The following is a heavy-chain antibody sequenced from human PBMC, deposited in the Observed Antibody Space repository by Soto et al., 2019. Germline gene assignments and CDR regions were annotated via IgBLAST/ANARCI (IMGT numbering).Heavy chain of an antibody. CDR1: GYSFTNYW. CDR3: ARHDDGPGAFDI. CDR2: LYPGDSDT. V-gene: IGHV5-51*01. D-gene: IGHD3-10*01. J-gene: IGHJ3*02. Sequence: GESLNISCNGSGYSFTNYWIGCVRQLPGKGLEWMGILYPGDSDTRYSPSFQGQVTISADKSISTAYLQWSSLRASDTAVYYCARHDDGPGAFDIWGQGTMVAVSS.